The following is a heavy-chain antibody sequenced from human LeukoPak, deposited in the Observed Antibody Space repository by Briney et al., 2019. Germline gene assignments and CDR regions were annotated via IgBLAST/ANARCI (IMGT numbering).Heavy chain of an antibody. CDR2: IYYSGST. J-gene: IGHJ5*02. Sequence: SETLSLTCTVSGGSISSSSYYWGWIRQPPGKGLEWIRSIYYSGSTYYNPSLKSRVTISVDTSKNQFSLKLSSVTAADTAVYYCAREIVVVITTLNWFDPWGQGTLVTVSS. D-gene: IGHD3-22*01. CDR1: GGSISSSSYY. CDR3: AREIVVVITTLNWFDP. V-gene: IGHV4-39*07.